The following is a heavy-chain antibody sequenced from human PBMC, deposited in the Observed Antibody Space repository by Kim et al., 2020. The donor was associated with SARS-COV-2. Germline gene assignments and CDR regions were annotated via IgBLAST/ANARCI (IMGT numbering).Heavy chain of an antibody. CDR1: GFTFSSYW. CDR3: SRDVDLYSSGKDACAI. Sequence: GGSMRLSCAASGFTFSSYWMTWVRQAPGKGLDWVAKIKKDGNQKYYVDSVKGRFTISIEHAKNSLYMQMNSLRSEDTAVYYCSRDVDLYSSGKDACAIWG. J-gene: IGHJ3*02. CDR2: IKKDGNQK. V-gene: IGHV3-7*01. D-gene: IGHD6-19*01.